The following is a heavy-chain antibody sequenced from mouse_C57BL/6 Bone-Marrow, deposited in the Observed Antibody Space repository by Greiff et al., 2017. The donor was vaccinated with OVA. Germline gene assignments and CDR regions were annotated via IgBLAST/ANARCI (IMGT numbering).Heavy chain of an antibody. D-gene: IGHD3-1*01. CDR2: IYPGSGNT. CDR1: GYSFTSYY. CDR3: ARGLHYAMDY. Sequence: QVQLKQSGPELVKPGASVKISCKASGYSFTSYYIHWVKQRPGQGLEWIGWIYPGSGNTKYNEKFKGKATLTADTSSSTAYMQLSSLTSEDSAVYYCARGLHYAMDYWGQGTSVTVSS. V-gene: IGHV1-66*01. J-gene: IGHJ4*01.